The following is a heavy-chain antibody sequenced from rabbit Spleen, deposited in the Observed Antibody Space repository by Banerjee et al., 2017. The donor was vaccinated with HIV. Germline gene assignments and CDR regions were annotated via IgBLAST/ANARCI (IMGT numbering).Heavy chain of an antibody. CDR3: AREKSGDSGYDL. CDR1: GFSFSSSDW. D-gene: IGHD1-1*01. Sequence: QSLEESGGELVKPGASLTLTCTASGFSFSSSDWIYWVRQAPGKGLEWIGYIDPVFGSTYYASWAKGRFTISKTSSTTVTLQMTSLTAADTATYFCAREKSGDSGYDLWGPGTLVTVS. V-gene: IGHV1S40*01. CDR2: IDPVFGST. J-gene: IGHJ6*01.